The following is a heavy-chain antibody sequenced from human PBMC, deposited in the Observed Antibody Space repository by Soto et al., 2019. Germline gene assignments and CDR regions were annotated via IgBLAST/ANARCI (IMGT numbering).Heavy chain of an antibody. Sequence: GGSLRLSCAASGFTFSNAWMSWVRQAPGKGLEWVGRIKSKTDGGTTDYAAPVKGRFTISRDDSKNTLYLQMNSLKTEDTAVYYCTTDTYDSSGYYNHYYYGVDVWGQGTTVTVSS. CDR3: TTDTYDSSGYYNHYYYGVDV. J-gene: IGHJ6*02. V-gene: IGHV3-15*01. CDR2: IKSKTDGGTT. CDR1: GFTFSNAW. D-gene: IGHD3-22*01.